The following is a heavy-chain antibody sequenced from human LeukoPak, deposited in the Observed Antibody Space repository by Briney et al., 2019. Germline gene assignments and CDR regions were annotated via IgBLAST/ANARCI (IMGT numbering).Heavy chain of an antibody. CDR2: INSGGST. CDR3: ARRSLTGLELSDAFDI. D-gene: IGHD1-7*01. J-gene: IGHJ3*02. V-gene: IGHV3-53*01. CDR1: GVTVSVNY. Sequence: AGGSLRLSCAAPGVTVSVNYMSGVRPAPGEGLGWVSVINSGGSTYYADPVKGRFTISRDNSQKPLYLQMNSLRAEDTAVYYCARRSLTGLELSDAFDIWGQGTMVTVSS.